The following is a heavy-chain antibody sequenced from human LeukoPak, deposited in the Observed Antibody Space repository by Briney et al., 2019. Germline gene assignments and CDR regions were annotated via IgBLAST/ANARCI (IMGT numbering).Heavy chain of an antibody. D-gene: IGHD1-20*01. CDR2: IKRDGSEK. Sequence: GGSLRLSCEGPGFIFSDHWMSWVRQAPGKGLEWVANIKRDGSEKYYVDSVKGRFTISRDNAKNSLYLQMNSLRAEDTAVYYCGRVPIITGIDYWGQGTLVIVSS. CDR1: GFIFSDHW. CDR3: GRVPIITGIDY. V-gene: IGHV3-7*01. J-gene: IGHJ4*02.